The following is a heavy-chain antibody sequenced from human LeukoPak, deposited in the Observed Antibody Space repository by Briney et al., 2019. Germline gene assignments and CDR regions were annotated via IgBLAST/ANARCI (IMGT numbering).Heavy chain of an antibody. D-gene: IGHD6-19*01. CDR1: GFTFDGYP. V-gene: IGHV3-43*01. Sequence: GGSLRLSCAASGFTFDGYPMHWVRQAPGKGLEWVSLVSWDGGATFYADSVKGRFTISRDNTINFLYLQMNSLRTEDTALYYCTKGATLGVAGAIDSWGQGTLVTVSS. CDR3: TKGATLGVAGAIDS. CDR2: VSWDGGAT. J-gene: IGHJ4*02.